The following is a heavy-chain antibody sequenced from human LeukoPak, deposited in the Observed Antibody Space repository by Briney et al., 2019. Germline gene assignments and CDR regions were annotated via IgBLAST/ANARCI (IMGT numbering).Heavy chain of an antibody. J-gene: IGHJ4*02. Sequence: GGSLRLSCAASGFTFSIYAMSWVRQAPGKGLEWVSAISGSRGSTYYADSVKGRFTISRDNSKNTLYLQMNSLRAEDTAVYYCAKGVGYCNGGSCQQFDYWGQGTLVTVSS. D-gene: IGHD2-15*01. CDR3: AKGVGYCNGGSCQQFDY. V-gene: IGHV3-23*01. CDR2: ISGSRGST. CDR1: GFTFSIYA.